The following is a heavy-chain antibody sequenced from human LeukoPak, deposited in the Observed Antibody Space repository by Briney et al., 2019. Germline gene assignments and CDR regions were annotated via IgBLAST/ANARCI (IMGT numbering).Heavy chain of an antibody. V-gene: IGHV3-30-3*01. CDR3: ARERLLRAFDI. D-gene: IGHD2-21*02. CDR1: GFTFSSYA. Sequence: GGSLRLSCAASGFTFSSYAMHWVRQAPGKGLEWVAVISYDGSNKYYADSVKGRFTISRDNSKNTLYLQMNSLRAEDTAVYYCARERLLRAFDIWGQGTIVTVSS. J-gene: IGHJ3*02. CDR2: ISYDGSNK.